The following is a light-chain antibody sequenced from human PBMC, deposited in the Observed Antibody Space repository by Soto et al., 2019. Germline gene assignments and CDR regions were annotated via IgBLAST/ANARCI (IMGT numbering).Light chain of an antibody. CDR2: AAS. J-gene: IGKJ3*01. Sequence: DIPLTQSPSFLSASVGDRVTITCRASQGISSYLAWYQQKPEKAPKLLIYAASTLQSGVPSKFSGSGSGTEFTLTISSLQPEDFATYYCQQLNSYRSFGPGTKVDIK. CDR3: QQLNSYRS. CDR1: QGISSY. V-gene: IGKV1-9*01.